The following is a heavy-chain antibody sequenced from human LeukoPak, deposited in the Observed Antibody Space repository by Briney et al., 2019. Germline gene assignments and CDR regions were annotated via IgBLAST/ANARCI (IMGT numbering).Heavy chain of an antibody. CDR1: GGSFSGYY. CDR3: ARVWYYFDY. V-gene: IGHV4-34*01. CDR2: INHSGST. Sequence: SETLSLTCAVYGGSFSGYYWSWIRQPPGKGLEWIGEINHSGSTNYNPSLKSRVTISVDTSKNQFSLKLGSVTATDTAVYYCARVWYYFDYWGQGTLVTVSS. J-gene: IGHJ4*02. D-gene: IGHD2-21*01.